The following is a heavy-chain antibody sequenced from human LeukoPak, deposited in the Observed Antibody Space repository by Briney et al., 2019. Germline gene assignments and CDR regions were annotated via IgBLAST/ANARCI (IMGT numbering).Heavy chain of an antibody. J-gene: IGHJ4*02. Sequence: PGGSLRLSCAASGFTFDDYAMHWVRQAPGKGLEWVSGISWNSGSIGYADSVKGRFTISRDNAENSLYLQMNNLRAEDTAVYYCARLTRTYCGGDCSLDYWGQGTLVTVSS. V-gene: IGHV3-9*01. CDR2: ISWNSGSI. D-gene: IGHD2-21*02. CDR3: ARLTRTYCGGDCSLDY. CDR1: GFTFDDYA.